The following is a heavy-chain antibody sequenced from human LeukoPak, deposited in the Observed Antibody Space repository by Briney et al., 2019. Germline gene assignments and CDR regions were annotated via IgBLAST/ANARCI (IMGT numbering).Heavy chain of an antibody. CDR1: GGSFSGYY. D-gene: IGHD3-10*01. V-gene: IGHV4-34*01. CDR3: ARLYGSGSSLYFDY. CDR2: INHSGST. Sequence: SETLSLTCAVYGGSFSGYYWSWIRQPPGKGLEWIGEINHSGSTNYNPSLKSRGTISVDTSKNQFSLKLSSVTAADTAVYYCARLYGSGSSLYFDYWGQGTLVTVSS. J-gene: IGHJ4*02.